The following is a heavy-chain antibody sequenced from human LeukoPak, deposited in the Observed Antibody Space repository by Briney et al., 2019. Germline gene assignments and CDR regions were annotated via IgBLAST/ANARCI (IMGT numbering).Heavy chain of an antibody. J-gene: IGHJ4*02. D-gene: IGHD2-2*01. CDR1: GGSFSGDY. CDR2: INHSGST. CDR3: AREQVVPAAYFDY. Sequence: PSETLSLTCAVYGGSFSGDYWSWIRQPPGKGLEWIGEINHSGSTNYNPSLKSRVTISVDTSKNQFSLKLSSVTAADTAVYYCAREQVVPAAYFDYWGQGTLVTVSS. V-gene: IGHV4-34*01.